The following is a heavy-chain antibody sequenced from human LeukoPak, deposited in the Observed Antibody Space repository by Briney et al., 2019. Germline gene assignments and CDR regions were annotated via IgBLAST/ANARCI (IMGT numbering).Heavy chain of an antibody. V-gene: IGHV1-18*01. CDR1: GYTFTSYG. D-gene: IGHD2-15*01. J-gene: IGHJ6*02. CDR2: ISAYNGNT. Sequence: ASVKVSCKASGYTFTSYGISWVRQAPGQGLEWMGWISAYNGNTNYAQKLQGRVTMTTDTSTSTAYMELRSLRSDDTAVYYCARLVGYCSGGSCSPKNYYYYGMDVWGQGTTVTVSS. CDR3: ARLVGYCSGGSCSPKNYYYYGMDV.